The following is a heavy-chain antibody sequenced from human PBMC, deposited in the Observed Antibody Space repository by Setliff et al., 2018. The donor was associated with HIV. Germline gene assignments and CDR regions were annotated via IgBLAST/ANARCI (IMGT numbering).Heavy chain of an antibody. CDR3: TRPHYFYDIGGSDY. CDR1: GFTFSGSP. V-gene: IGHV3-73*01. Sequence: GGSLRLSCAASGFTFSGSPIHWVRQASGKGLEWLGRIKTRADNYATAYAASVKGRFTISRDDSMNTAYLQINSLKIDDTAGNYCTRPHYFYDIGGSDYWGQGTLVTAFS. D-gene: IGHD3-22*01. CDR2: IKTRADNYAT. J-gene: IGHJ4*02.